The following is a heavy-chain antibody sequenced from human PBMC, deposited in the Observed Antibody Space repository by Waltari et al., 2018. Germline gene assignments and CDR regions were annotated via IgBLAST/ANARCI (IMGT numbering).Heavy chain of an antibody. J-gene: IGHJ4*02. CDR2: GSAYNGDT. Sequence: QVQLVQSGAEVKQPGASVKVSCKASGYTFNAYALSWVRQAPGQGREWMGWGSAYNGDTNYAQKFQGRVTMTTDTSTNTAYMELKNLRSDDTAVYYCAREYNYFDFWGQGSLVTVSS. CDR1: GYTFNAYA. D-gene: IGHD1-20*01. CDR3: AREYNYFDF. V-gene: IGHV1-18*01.